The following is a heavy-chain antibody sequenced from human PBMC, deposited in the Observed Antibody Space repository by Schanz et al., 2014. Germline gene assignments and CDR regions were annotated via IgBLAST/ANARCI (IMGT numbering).Heavy chain of an antibody. Sequence: EVQLLESGGGLVQPGGSLRLSCVASGFTFFGSFAMSWVRQAPGKGLEWVSSLSSSGLYTFYADLAGGRFTISRDDAKNSLVLEMNNLRTEDTAVYFCARDIKKQLVDSKDYYYGMDVWGQGTTVTVS. V-gene: IGHV3-21*01. CDR1: GFTFFGSFA. D-gene: IGHD6-13*01. J-gene: IGHJ6*02. CDR2: LSSSGLYT. CDR3: ARDIKKQLVDSKDYYYGMDV.